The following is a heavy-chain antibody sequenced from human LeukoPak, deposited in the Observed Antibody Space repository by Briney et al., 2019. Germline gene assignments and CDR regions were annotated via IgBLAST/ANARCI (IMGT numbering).Heavy chain of an antibody. J-gene: IGHJ4*02. CDR1: GYSFSTCW. V-gene: IGHV5-51*01. CDR3: ARSGSGWSNFDY. Sequence: GESLKISCKGSGYSFSTCWIGWVRQMPGKGLEWMGIIYPADSDTRYSPSFQGQVTISADKSISTAYLQWNSLKASDTAMYYCARSGSGWSNFDYWGQGTLVTVSS. CDR2: IYPADSDT. D-gene: IGHD6-19*01.